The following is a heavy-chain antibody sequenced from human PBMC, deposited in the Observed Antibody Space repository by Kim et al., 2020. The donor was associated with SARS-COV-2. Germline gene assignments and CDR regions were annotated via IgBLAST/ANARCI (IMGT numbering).Heavy chain of an antibody. CDR1: GFTFSIFG. V-gene: IGHV3-30*18. CDR2: ISGDSSKK. CDR3: AKDSGYYGSGSFYSPFYYFDP. D-gene: IGHD3-10*01. J-gene: IGHJ4*02. Sequence: GGSLRLSCAVSGFTFSIFGMHWVRQTPGKGLELVAFISGDSSKKYYSDSVKGRFTISRDNSKNTLYLQLNALRAEDTAVYYCAKDSGYYGSGSFYSPFYYFDPGGQGALVTVSS.